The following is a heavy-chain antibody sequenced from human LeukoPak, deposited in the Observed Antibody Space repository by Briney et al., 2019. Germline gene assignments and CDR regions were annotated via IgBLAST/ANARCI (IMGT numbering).Heavy chain of an antibody. D-gene: IGHD2-21*02. Sequence: TSETLSLTCTVSGGSIRSYYWTWIGQPPGKGLEWIGYMYYTGSTKYNPSLKSRVSISVDTSKNQFSLTLTSVTAADTAVYYCAAVVVSGTPYFDYWGQGTLVTVSS. CDR1: GGSIRSYY. J-gene: IGHJ4*02. CDR2: MYYTGST. CDR3: AAVVVSGTPYFDY. V-gene: IGHV4-59*03.